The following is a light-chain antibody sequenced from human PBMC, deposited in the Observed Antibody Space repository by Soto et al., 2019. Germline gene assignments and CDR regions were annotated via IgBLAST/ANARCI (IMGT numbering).Light chain of an antibody. CDR2: DAS. V-gene: IGKV1-33*01. CDR1: QNINNY. CDR3: QQYNSYS. J-gene: IGKJ5*01. Sequence: DIQMTQSPSSLSASVGDRVTITCQASQNINNYLNWYQQKPGRAPKLLIYDASNLEAGVPSRFRGSGSGTDFTLTISSLQPDDFATYYCQQYNSYSFGQGTRLEIK.